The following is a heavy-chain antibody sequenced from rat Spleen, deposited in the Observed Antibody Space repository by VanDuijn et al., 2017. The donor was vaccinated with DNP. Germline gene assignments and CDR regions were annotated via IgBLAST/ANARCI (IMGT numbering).Heavy chain of an antibody. J-gene: IGHJ3*01. D-gene: IGHD1-12*02. Sequence: EVKLVESGGGLVQPGRSLKLSCAASGFNFNDYWMGWVRQAPGKGLEWIGEINEDSGTINYTPSLKDKFTISRDNAQNTLYLQMSKLGSEDTAIYYCAREGAYYDGSPPFAYWGQGTLVTVSS. V-gene: IGHV4-2*01. CDR3: AREGAYYDGSPPFAY. CDR2: INEDSGTI. CDR1: GFNFNDYW.